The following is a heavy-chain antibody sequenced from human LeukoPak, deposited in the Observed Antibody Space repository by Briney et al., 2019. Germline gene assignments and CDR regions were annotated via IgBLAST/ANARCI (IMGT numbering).Heavy chain of an antibody. D-gene: IGHD2-2*01. CDR1: GGSISSYY. CDR2: IYYSGST. CDR3: ARGVPAAMDYYYYYMDV. J-gene: IGHJ6*03. V-gene: IGHV4-59*12. Sequence: KPSETLSLTCTVSGGSISSYYWSWIRQPPGKGLEWIGYIYYSGSTNYNPSLKSRVTISVDTSKNQFSLKLSSVTAADTAVYYCARGVPAAMDYYYYYMDVWGKGTTVTVSS.